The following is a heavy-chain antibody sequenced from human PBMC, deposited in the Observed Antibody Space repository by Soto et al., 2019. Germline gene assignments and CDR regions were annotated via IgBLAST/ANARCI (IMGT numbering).Heavy chain of an antibody. CDR1: GGTFSSYA. V-gene: IGHV1-69*01. CDR3: ARDHPHHYYGSSGCYYLEY. CDR2: IIPIFGTA. J-gene: IGHJ4*02. Sequence: QVQLVQSGAEVKKPGSSVKVSCKASGGTFSSYAISWVRQAPGQGLEWMGGIIPIFGTANYAQKFQGRVTITAVESTSTDYMELSSLRSEDTSLYYCARDHPHHYYGSSGCYYLEYWGQGTLVTVSS. D-gene: IGHD3-22*01.